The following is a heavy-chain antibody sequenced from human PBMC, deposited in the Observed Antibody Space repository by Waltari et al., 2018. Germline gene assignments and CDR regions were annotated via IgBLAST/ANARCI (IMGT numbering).Heavy chain of an antibody. CDR3: AKDAAAAPAYYYYMDV. J-gene: IGHJ6*03. CDR2: ISLDGFNK. CDR1: GFIFSNSA. V-gene: IGHV3-30*18. Sequence: QVQLVESGGGVVQPGRSLRLPCAASGFIFSNSAMHWVRQAPGKGLEWVAVISLDGFNKHYADSVKGRFTISRDNSKNTLFLQTNSLRDEDTATYYCAKDAAAAPAYYYYMDVWGKGTTVTISS. D-gene: IGHD6-13*01.